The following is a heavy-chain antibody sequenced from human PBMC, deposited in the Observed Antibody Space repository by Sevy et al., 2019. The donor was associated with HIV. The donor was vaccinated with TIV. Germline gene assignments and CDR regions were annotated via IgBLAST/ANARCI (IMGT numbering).Heavy chain of an antibody. CDR1: GFTFSNAW. CDR2: IKSKTDGGTT. D-gene: IGHD3-10*01. J-gene: IGHJ6*03. Sequence: GGSLRLSCAASGFTFSNAWMSWVRQAPGKGLEWVGLIKSKTDGGTTDYAAPVKGRFTISRDDSKNTLYLQMNSLKTEDTAVYYCTTDLSWYYSGSGTNRLHRPGRYYMDVWGKGTTVTVSS. CDR3: TTDLSWYYSGSGTNRLHRPGRYYMDV. V-gene: IGHV3-15*01.